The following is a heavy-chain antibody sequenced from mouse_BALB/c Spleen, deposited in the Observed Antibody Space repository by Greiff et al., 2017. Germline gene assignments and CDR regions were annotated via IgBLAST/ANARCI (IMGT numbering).Heavy chain of an antibody. J-gene: IGHJ2*01. CDR1: GYSITSGYY. D-gene: IGHD2-14*01. CDR3: ARGDYRYDGAPLYYFDY. Sequence: EVHLVESGPGLVKPSQSLSLTCSVTGYSITSGYYWNWIRQFPGNKLEWMGYISYDGSNNYNPSLKNRISITRDTSKNQFFLKLNSVTTEDTATYYCARGDYRYDGAPLYYFDYWGQGTTLTVSS. CDR2: ISYDGSN. V-gene: IGHV3-6*02.